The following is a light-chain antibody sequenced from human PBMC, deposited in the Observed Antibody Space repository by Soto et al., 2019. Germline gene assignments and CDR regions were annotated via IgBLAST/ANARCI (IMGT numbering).Light chain of an antibody. CDR1: QNIDNY. CDR3: QQYQSYSYT. J-gene: IGKJ2*01. Sequence: DIQMTQSPSSLSASVGDRVTITCRASQNIDNYLNWYQQKPGEAPKLLIYEASSLESGVPSRFSGSGSGTEFTLTIDSLQPDDFATYYCQQYQSYSYTFGQGAKLEFK. CDR2: EAS. V-gene: IGKV1-5*03.